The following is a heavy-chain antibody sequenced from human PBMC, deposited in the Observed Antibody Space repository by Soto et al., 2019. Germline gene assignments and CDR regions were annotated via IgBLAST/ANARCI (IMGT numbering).Heavy chain of an antibody. J-gene: IGHJ3*02. V-gene: IGHV4-39*01. Sequence: QLQLQESGPGLVKPSETLSLTCTVSGGSISSRNYYWGWIRQPPGKGLEWIGSIYYSGSTYYNPSLKRRVTISVDASKNRFSLKLSSVTASDTAVYYCARHPYSAPYIVLAPSSVVLHAFDIWGQGTMVTVSS. CDR3: ARHPYSAPYIVLAPSSVVLHAFDI. CDR1: GGSISSRNYY. CDR2: IYYSGST. D-gene: IGHD2-2*01.